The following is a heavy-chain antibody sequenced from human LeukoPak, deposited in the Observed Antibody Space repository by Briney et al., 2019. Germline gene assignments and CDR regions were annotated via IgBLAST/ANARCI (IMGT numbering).Heavy chain of an antibody. CDR3: ARAAGGGYSYFFDY. Sequence: GASLRLSCAASGFTFSDYYMSWIRQAPGKGLEWVSYISSSSSYINYADSVKGRFTISRDGAKNSLFLQMSSLRAEDTAVYYCARAAGGGYSYFFDYWGQGTLVTVSS. V-gene: IGHV3-11*06. J-gene: IGHJ4*02. D-gene: IGHD3-22*01. CDR1: GFTFSDYY. CDR2: ISSSSSYI.